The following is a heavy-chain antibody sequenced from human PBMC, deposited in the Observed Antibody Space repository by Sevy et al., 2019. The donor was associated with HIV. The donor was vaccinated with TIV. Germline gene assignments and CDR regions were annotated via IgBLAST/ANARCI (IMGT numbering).Heavy chain of an antibody. V-gene: IGHV3-49*04. J-gene: IGHJ4*02. CDR2: LKNKARGGTL. CDR1: GFSFGDYA. CDR3: TRWKGAQSIFDY. D-gene: IGHD1-1*01. Sequence: GVSLRLSCTASGFSFGDYAMNWVRQAPGKGLEWVAFLKNKARGGTLDHAASVKGRFTISRDDSKSIVYLQMNDLRTEDTGVYYYTRWKGAQSIFDYWGQGALVTVSS.